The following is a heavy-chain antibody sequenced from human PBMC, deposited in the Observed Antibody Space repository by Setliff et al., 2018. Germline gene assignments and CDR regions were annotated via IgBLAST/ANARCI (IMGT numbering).Heavy chain of an antibody. CDR3: ARSPANGGHDAFDV. CDR1: GFSFSNYA. Sequence: GGSLRLSCEASGFSFSNYAMNWVRQAPGKGLEWVASFSSPRSIYIYYADSVKGRFTISRDNAKNSLYLQMNSLGAEDTAVYFCARSPANGGHDAFDVWGQGTMVTVSS. D-gene: IGHD6-25*01. J-gene: IGHJ3*01. CDR2: FSSPRSIYI. V-gene: IGHV3-21*06.